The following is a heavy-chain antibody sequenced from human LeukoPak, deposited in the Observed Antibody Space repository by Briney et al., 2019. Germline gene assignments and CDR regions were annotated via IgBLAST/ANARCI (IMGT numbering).Heavy chain of an antibody. J-gene: IGHJ4*02. CDR3: ARSPHILTGENFDY. Sequence: ASVKVSRKASGYTFTYYYMHWVRQAPGQGLEWMGWINPNSGGTNYAQKFQDRVSMTRDTSISTAYMHLSRLRSDDTAVYYCARSPHILTGENFDYWGQGTLLTVSS. D-gene: IGHD3-9*01. CDR2: INPNSGGT. V-gene: IGHV1-2*02. CDR1: GYTFTYYY.